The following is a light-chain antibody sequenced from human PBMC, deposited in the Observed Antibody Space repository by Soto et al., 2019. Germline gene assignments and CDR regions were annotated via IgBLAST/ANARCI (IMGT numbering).Light chain of an antibody. CDR1: QSVSTN. V-gene: IGKV3-15*01. CDR2: GAS. Sequence: ETVMTQSPATLSMSPGERVTLSCRASQSVSTNVAWYQQKPGQAPRLLIYGASTRATGIPPRFIGSGYATEFTLTISSLQTEDFAVYYCQQYNYRPPYTFGQGTKLEMK. CDR3: QQYNYRPPYT. J-gene: IGKJ2*01.